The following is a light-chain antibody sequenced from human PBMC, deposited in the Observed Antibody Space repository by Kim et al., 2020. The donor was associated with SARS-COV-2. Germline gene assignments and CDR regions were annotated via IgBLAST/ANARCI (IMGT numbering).Light chain of an antibody. J-gene: IGKJ1*01. Sequence: DIQMTQSPSSLSASVGDRLTITCRASQGISNDLAWYQQKPGKVPKLLIFAASALQSGVPSRFSGSGSGTDFTLTISSLQPEDVATYYCQKYNGAPWTFGQGTRWISN. CDR1: QGISND. CDR3: QKYNGAPWT. V-gene: IGKV1-27*01. CDR2: AAS.